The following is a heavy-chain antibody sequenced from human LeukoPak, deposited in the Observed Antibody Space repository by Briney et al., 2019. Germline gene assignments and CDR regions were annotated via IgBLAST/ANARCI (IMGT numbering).Heavy chain of an antibody. CDR1: GGSISYYY. J-gene: IGHJ4*02. V-gene: IGHV4-59*12. Sequence: SETLSLTCTVSGGSISYYYWSWIRQSPGKGLEWIGYIYYSGTTNYNPSLKSRVTISVDTSKNQFSLKLSSVTAADTAVYYCARGLRDDYWGQGTLVTVSS. D-gene: IGHD3-16*01. CDR2: IYYSGTT. CDR3: ARGLRDDY.